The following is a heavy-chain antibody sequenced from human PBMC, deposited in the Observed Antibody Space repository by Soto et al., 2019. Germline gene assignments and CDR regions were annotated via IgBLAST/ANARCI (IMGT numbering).Heavy chain of an antibody. CDR2: FDPEDGET. CDR1: GYTLTELS. CDR3: AVRPYYYDSSGPYYFDY. V-gene: IGHV1-24*01. Sequence: ASVKVSCKVSGYTLTELSMHWVRQAPGKGLEWMGGFDPEDGETIYAQKFQGRVTMTEDTSTDTAYMELSSLRSEDTAVYYCAVRPYYYDSSGPYYFDYWGQGTPVTVSS. D-gene: IGHD3-22*01. J-gene: IGHJ4*02.